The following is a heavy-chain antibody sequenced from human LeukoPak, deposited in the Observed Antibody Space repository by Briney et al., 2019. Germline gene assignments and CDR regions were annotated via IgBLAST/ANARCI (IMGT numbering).Heavy chain of an antibody. CDR3: ARAYNWNDYFDY. J-gene: IGHJ4*02. D-gene: IGHD1-20*01. CDR1: GYTFTGFY. CDR2: INPSGGST. Sequence: VASVKVSCKASGYTFTGFYIHWVRQVPGQGLEWMGIINPSGGSTTYAQKFQGRVTMTRDTSTSTVYMELSSLRSEDTAVYYCARAYNWNDYFDYWGQGTLVTVSS. V-gene: IGHV1-46*01.